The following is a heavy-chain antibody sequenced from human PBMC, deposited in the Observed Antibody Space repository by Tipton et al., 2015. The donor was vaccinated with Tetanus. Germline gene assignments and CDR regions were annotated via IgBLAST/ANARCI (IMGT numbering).Heavy chain of an antibody. D-gene: IGHD6-13*01. CDR2: IYPGDSDT. V-gene: IGHV5-51*01. Sequence: QLVQSGAEVKKPGESLKISCKGSGYSFTSYWIGWVRQMPGKGLEWMGIIYPGDSDTRYSPPFQGQVTISADQSVSTAYLQWSSLKASDTAMYYCASTTGYSSSWYNYYYGMDVWGQGTTVTVSS. CDR3: ASTTGYSSSWYNYYYGMDV. CDR1: GYSFTSYW. J-gene: IGHJ6*02.